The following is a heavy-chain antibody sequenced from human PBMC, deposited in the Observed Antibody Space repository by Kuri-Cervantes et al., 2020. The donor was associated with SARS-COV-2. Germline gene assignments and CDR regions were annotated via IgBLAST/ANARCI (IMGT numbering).Heavy chain of an antibody. CDR3: ARGVVDTAMAYYFDY. CDR1: GGSFSGYY. J-gene: IGHJ4*02. V-gene: IGHV4-34*01. CDR2: INHSGST. Sequence: ESLKISCAVYGGSFSGYYWSWIRQPPGKGLEWIGEINHSGSTNYNPSLKSRVTISVDTSKSQFSLKLSSVTAADTAVYYCARGVVDTAMAYYFDYWGQGTLVTVSS. D-gene: IGHD5-18*01.